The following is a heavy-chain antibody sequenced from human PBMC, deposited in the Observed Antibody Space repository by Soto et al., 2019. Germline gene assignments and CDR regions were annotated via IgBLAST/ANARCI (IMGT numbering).Heavy chain of an antibody. D-gene: IGHD3-10*01. CDR2: IYYSGST. V-gene: IGHV4-59*01. Sequence: QVQLQESGPGLVKPSETLSLTCTVSGGSISSYYWSWIRQPPGKGLEWIGYIYYSGSTNYNPSLKSRVTISVDTSKNQFSLKLSSVTAADTAGYYCVTMVRGVIFDYWGQGTLVTVSS. J-gene: IGHJ4*02. CDR3: VTMVRGVIFDY. CDR1: GGSISSYY.